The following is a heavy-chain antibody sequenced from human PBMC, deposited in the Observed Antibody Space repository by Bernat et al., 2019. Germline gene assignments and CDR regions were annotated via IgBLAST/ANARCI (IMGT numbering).Heavy chain of an antibody. CDR3: ARGVVATIDY. Sequence: QVQLQESGPGLVKPSETLSLTCTVSGGSISSYYWSWIRQPPGKGLEWIGYIYYSGSTNYNPSLKSRVTISVDTSKNQFSLKLSSVTAADTAVYYCARGVVATIDYWGQGTLVTVSS. D-gene: IGHD5-12*01. J-gene: IGHJ4*02. CDR2: IYYSGST. CDR1: GGSISSYY. V-gene: IGHV4-59*01.